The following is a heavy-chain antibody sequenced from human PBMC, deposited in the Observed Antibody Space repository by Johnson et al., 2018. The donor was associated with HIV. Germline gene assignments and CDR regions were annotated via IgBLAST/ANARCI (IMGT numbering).Heavy chain of an antibody. J-gene: IGHJ3*02. CDR1: GFTFNNAW. CDR2: IKSKTDGGTT. Sequence: MQLVESGGGLVEPGGSLRLSCAASGFTFNNAWMSWVRQAPGKGLEWVGRIKSKTDGGTTDYAAPVKGRFTISRDDSKNTLYLQMNSLRAEDTAVYYCATLPGDIVVVPAAQPYDAFDIWGQGTMVTVSS. V-gene: IGHV3-15*01. CDR3: ATLPGDIVVVPAAQPYDAFDI. D-gene: IGHD2-2*01.